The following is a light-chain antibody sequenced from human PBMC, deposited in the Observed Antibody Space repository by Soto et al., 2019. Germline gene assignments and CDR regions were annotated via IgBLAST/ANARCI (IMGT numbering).Light chain of an antibody. Sequence: QSVLTQPRSVSGSPGQSVTISCTGTSSDVGGYDYVSWYQHHPGTAPKLLIYDVTKRPSGVPDRFSGSTSGNTASLTISGLQAEDECDYYCCSYAGSYPSVFGGGTKLTVL. CDR1: SSDVGGYDY. CDR3: CSYAGSYPSV. J-gene: IGLJ3*02. CDR2: DVT. V-gene: IGLV2-11*01.